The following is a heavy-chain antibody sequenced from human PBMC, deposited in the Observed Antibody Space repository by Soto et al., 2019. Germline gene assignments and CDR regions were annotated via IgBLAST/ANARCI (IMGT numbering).Heavy chain of an antibody. V-gene: IGHV3-30-3*01. J-gene: IGHJ6*02. D-gene: IGHD2-2*01. Sequence: QVKLVESGGGVVQPGKSLRLSCVVSGFTFTSYAMQWVRQAPGKGLEWVAVISFDGTNTYYADSVKGRFTFSRDNSKNTLYLQMHSLRPEDTAVYYCARDHLYCSDSNCFRGYYGMDVWGEETTVTVSS. CDR1: GFTFTSYA. CDR2: ISFDGTNT. CDR3: ARDHLYCSDSNCFRGYYGMDV.